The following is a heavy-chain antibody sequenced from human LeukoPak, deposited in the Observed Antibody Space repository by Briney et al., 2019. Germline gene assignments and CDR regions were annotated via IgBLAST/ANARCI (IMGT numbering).Heavy chain of an antibody. V-gene: IGHV1-69*05. CDR1: GGTFSSYA. CDR2: IIPIFGTA. Sequence: GASVKVSCKASGGTFSSYAISWVRQAPGQGLEWMGGIIPIFGTANYAQKFQGRVTMTTDTSTSTAYMELRSLRSDDTAVYYCARGPGHTGGYWGQGTLVTVSS. CDR3: ARGPGHTGGY. D-gene: IGHD1-1*01. J-gene: IGHJ4*02.